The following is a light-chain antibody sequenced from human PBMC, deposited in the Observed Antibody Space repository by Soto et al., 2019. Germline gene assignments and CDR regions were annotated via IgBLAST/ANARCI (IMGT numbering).Light chain of an antibody. CDR1: HSVLNSSNNRNY. J-gene: IGKJ3*01. CDR3: HQYYSFPFT. Sequence: DTVMTQSPDSLAVSLGEMATINCKSSHSVLNSSNNRNYLVWYQQKPGQPPKVLIYWASSLESGVSDRFSVSGSGTDFTLTISSLQTEDVAVYYCHQYYSFPFTFGPGTKVDIK. V-gene: IGKV4-1*01. CDR2: WAS.